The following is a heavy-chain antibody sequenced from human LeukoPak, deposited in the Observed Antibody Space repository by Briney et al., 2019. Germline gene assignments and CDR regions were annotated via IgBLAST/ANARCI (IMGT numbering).Heavy chain of an antibody. Sequence: GGSLRLSCAASGFTFNTYSMNWVRQAPGKGLEWISYITSSSSTIYYADSVKGRFTISRDNAKNSLYLQMNSLRAEDTAVYDCARGGDLFDSWGQGTLVTVSS. V-gene: IGHV3-48*04. J-gene: IGHJ4*02. CDR3: ARGGDLFDS. CDR1: GFTFNTYS. CDR2: ITSSSSTI. D-gene: IGHD3-10*01.